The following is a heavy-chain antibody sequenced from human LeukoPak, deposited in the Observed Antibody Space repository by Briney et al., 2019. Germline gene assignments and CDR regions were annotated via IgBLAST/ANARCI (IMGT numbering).Heavy chain of an antibody. D-gene: IGHD2-2*01. CDR3: AKDLVVVPAANGEYNWFDP. Sequence: GGSARLSCAASGFTFSSYAMSWVRQAPGKGLEWVSAISGSGGSTYYADSVKGRCTISRDNSKNTLYLQMNSLRAEDTAVYYCAKDLVVVPAANGEYNWFDPWGQGTLVTVSS. CDR1: GFTFSSYA. CDR2: ISGSGGST. V-gene: IGHV3-23*01. J-gene: IGHJ5*02.